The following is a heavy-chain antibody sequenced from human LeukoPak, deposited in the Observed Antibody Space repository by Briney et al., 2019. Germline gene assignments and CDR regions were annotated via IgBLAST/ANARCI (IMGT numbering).Heavy chain of an antibody. Sequence: GRSLRLSCAASGFTFSSYAMHWVRQAPGKGLEWVAVISYDGSNKYYADSVKGRFTISRDNSKNTLYLQMNSLRAEDMAVYYCARQSGSYLNFDYWGQGTLVTVSS. CDR1: GFTFSSYA. J-gene: IGHJ4*02. CDR2: ISYDGSNK. V-gene: IGHV3-30-3*01. D-gene: IGHD1-26*01. CDR3: ARQSGSYLNFDY.